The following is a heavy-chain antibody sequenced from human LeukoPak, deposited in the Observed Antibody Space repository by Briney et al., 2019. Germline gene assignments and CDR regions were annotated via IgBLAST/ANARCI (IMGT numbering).Heavy chain of an antibody. V-gene: IGHV3-30*02. D-gene: IGHD5-18*01. CDR1: GFTFSSYS. J-gene: IGHJ6*03. Sequence: PGGSLRLSCAASGFTFSSYSMNWVRQAPGKGLEWVAFIRYDGSNKYYADSVKGRFTISRDNSKNTLYLQMNSLRAEDTAVYYCAKVQGDTAMADSYYYYYYMDVWGKGTTVTVSS. CDR2: IRYDGSNK. CDR3: AKVQGDTAMADSYYYYYYMDV.